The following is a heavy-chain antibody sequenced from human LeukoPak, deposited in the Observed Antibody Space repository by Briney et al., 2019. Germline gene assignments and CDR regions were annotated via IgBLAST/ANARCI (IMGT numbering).Heavy chain of an antibody. CDR3: AKHWNYYYYGMDV. CDR1: GFTFSSYA. CDR2: ISGSGGST. D-gene: IGHD3-3*01. J-gene: IGHJ6*02. V-gene: IGHV3-23*01. Sequence: AGGSLRPSCAASGFTFSSYAMSWVRQAPGKGLEWVSAISGSGGSTYYADSVKGRFTISRDNSKNTLYLQMNSLRAEDTAVYYCAKHWNYYYYGMDVWGQGTTVTVSS.